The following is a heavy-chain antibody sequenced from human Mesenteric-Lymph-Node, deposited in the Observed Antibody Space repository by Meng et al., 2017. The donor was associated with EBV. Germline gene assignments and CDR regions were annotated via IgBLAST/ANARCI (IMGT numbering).Heavy chain of an antibody. Sequence: QLQQWGEGVLRPSETLCLTCTVSGGSVSSSSDYWGWIRQPPGKGLEWIGSIYYSGGTYYNPSLKSRVTISVDTSKNQFSLKLSSVTAADTAVYYCARVVVGATSAEYFQHWGQGTLVTVSS. CDR1: GGSVSSSSDY. CDR2: IYYSGGT. CDR3: ARVVVGATSAEYFQH. D-gene: IGHD1-26*01. V-gene: IGHV4-39*07. J-gene: IGHJ1*01.